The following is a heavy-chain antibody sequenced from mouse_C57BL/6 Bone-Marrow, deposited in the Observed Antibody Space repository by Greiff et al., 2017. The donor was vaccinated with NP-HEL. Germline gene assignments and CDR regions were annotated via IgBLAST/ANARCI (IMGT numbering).Heavy chain of an antibody. CDR3: ARRGIYYDFYCDV. CDR2: IHPNSGST. J-gene: IGHJ1*03. V-gene: IGHV1-64*01. Sequence: QVHVKQPGAELVKPGASVKLSCKASGYTFTSYWMHWVKQRPGQGLEWIGMIHPNSGSTNYNEKFKSKATLTVDKSSSTAYMQLSSLTSEDSAVYYCARRGIYYDFYCDVWGTGTTVTVSS. CDR1: GYTFTSYW. D-gene: IGHD2-4*01.